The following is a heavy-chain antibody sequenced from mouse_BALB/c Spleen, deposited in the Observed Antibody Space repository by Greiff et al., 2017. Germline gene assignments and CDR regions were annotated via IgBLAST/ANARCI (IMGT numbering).Heavy chain of an antibody. V-gene: IGHV1S22*01. D-gene: IGHD2-10*02. CDR2: IYPGSGST. Sequence: LQQPGSELVRPGASVKLSCKASGYTFTSYWMHWVKQRPGQGLEWIGNIYPGSGSTNYDEKFKSKATLTVDTSSSTAYMQLSSLTSEDSAVYYCTRGEYGNSCAYGGQGTLVTVSA. CDR3: TRGEYGNSCAY. J-gene: IGHJ3*01. CDR1: GYTFTSYW.